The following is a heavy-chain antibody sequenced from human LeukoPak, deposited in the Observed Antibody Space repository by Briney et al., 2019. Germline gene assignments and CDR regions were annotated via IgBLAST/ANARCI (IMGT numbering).Heavy chain of an antibody. D-gene: IGHD3-22*01. V-gene: IGHV3-30*03. CDR3: ARDSQDSSGYGNAFDI. J-gene: IGHJ3*02. CDR1: GFSFSSYG. Sequence: GGSLRLSCAASGFSFSSYGMHWVRQAPGKGLEGVAVIEYDGNKERYADSVMGRFTISREYSKNTLYLQMNSLGAEDTAVYYCARDSQDSSGYGNAFDIWGQGTMVTVSS. CDR2: IEYDGNKE.